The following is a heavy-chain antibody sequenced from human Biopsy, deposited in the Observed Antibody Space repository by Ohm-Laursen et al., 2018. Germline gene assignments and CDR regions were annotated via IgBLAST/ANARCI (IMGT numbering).Heavy chain of an antibody. CDR1: GFTFSGYG. D-gene: IGHD1-26*01. CDR2: IWYDGSSE. Sequence: SLRLSCSASGFTFSGYGMHWVRQAPGKGLEWVAIIWYDGSSEYYADSVKGRFTIPRDNSRNTVYLQMNSLRAEDTAIYYCARDPIVGSKADGMDVWGQGTTVTVSS. V-gene: IGHV3-33*01. CDR3: ARDPIVGSKADGMDV. J-gene: IGHJ6*02.